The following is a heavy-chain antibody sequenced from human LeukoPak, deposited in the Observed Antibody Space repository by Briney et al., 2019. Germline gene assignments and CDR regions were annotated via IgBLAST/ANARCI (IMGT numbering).Heavy chain of an antibody. V-gene: IGHV4-30-4*01. CDR3: SCYSGLDAFDI. D-gene: IGHD2-15*01. CDR1: GGSISSGDYY. J-gene: IGHJ3*02. Sequence: SQTLSLTCTVSGGSISSGDYYWSWIRQPPEKGLEWIGYIYYSGSTYYNPSLKSRVTISVDTSKNQFSLKLSSVTAADTAVYYCSCYSGLDAFDIWGQGTMVTVSS. CDR2: IYYSGST.